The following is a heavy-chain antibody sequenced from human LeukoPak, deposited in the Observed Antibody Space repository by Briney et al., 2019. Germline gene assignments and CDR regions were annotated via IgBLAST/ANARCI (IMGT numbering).Heavy chain of an antibody. CDR2: SRNKANSYTT. D-gene: IGHD1-26*01. Sequence: GGSLRLSCAASGFTFSDHYMDWVRQDPGKGLEWVGRSRNKANSYTTEYAASVKGRFTISRDDSKNSLYLQMNSLKTEDTALYYCARDRIGGANAFDIWGQGTMVTVSS. J-gene: IGHJ3*02. CDR1: GFTFSDHY. V-gene: IGHV3-72*01. CDR3: ARDRIGGANAFDI.